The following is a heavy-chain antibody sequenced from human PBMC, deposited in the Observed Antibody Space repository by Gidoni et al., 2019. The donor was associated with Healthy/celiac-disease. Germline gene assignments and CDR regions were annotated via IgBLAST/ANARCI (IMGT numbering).Heavy chain of an antibody. J-gene: IGHJ4*02. CDR1: GFTFSSYG. CDR2: ISYDGSNK. CDR3: AKEEGYYFDY. V-gene: IGHV3-30*18. Sequence: QVQLVESGGGVVQPGRSLRLSCAASGFTFSSYGMHWVRQAPGKGLEWVAVISYDGSNKYYADSVKGRFTISRDNSKNTLYLQRNSLRAEDTAVYYCAKEEGYYFDYWGQGTLVTVSS.